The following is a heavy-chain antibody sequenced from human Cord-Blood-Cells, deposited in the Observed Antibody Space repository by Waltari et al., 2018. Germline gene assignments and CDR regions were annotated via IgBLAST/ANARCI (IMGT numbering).Heavy chain of an antibody. J-gene: IGHJ4*02. Sequence: QLQLQQWGAGLSKPSETLSLTCAVYGGSFSGSSWSRIRQPPGKGLEWIGEINHSGSTNHNPTLKSRVTIPVDTSKSQFSLELSSVTAADTAVYYCARMDYGDFDYWGQGTLVTVSS. V-gene: IGHV4-34*01. CDR2: INHSGST. CDR3: ARMDYGDFDY. CDR1: GGSFSGSS. D-gene: IGHD4-17*01.